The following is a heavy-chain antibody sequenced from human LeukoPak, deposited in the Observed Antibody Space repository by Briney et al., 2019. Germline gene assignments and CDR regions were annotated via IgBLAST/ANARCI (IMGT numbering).Heavy chain of an antibody. CDR1: GGSFSGYH. CDR3: ARLGIAVAGTYYFDY. CDR2: INHSGST. D-gene: IGHD6-19*01. J-gene: IGHJ4*02. V-gene: IGHV4-34*01. Sequence: PSETLSLTCAVYGGSFSGYHWSWIRQPPGKGLEWIGEINHSGSTNYNPSLKSRVTISVDTSKNQFSLKLSSVIAADTAVYYCARLGIAVAGTYYFDYWGQGTLVTVSS.